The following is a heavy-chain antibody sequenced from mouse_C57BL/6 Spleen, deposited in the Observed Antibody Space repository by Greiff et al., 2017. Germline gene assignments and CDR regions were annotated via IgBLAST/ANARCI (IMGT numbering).Heavy chain of an antibody. CDR2: IDPSDSYT. D-gene: IGHD2-5*01. CDR1: GYTFTSYW. CDR3: ASSLDYYSNPYWYFDV. V-gene: IGHV1-59*01. Sequence: VQLQQPGAELVRPGTSVKLSCKASGYTFTSYWMHWVKQRPGQGLEWIGVIDPSDSYTNYNEKFKGKATLTVDRSSSTAYMQLSSLTSEDSAVYYCASSLDYYSNPYWYFDVWGTGTTVTVSS. J-gene: IGHJ1*03.